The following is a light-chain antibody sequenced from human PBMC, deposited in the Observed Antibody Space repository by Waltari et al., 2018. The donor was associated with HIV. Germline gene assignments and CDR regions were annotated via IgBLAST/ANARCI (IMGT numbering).Light chain of an antibody. CDR1: SSDVGSYNY. J-gene: IGLJ3*02. CDR3: SSFTASGTQV. V-gene: IGLV2-14*01. CDR2: WVS. Sequence: QSALAQPASVSGSPGQSITISCTGTSSDVGSYNYVSWYQHHPGKAPKLIIDWVSGRPSGVSNRFSGSKSGNTASLTISGLQAEDEADYYCSSFTASGTQVFGGGTKLTVL.